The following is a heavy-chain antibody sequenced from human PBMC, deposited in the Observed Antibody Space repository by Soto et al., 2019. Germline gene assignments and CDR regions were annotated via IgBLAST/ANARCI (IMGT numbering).Heavy chain of an antibody. CDR2: ISNSNNYT. CDR3: ARARGYGDATLDY. V-gene: IGHV3-11*05. CDR1: GFTFSDYY. Sequence: QVQLVESGRGLVKPGGSLRLSCAASGFTFSDYYMSWIRQAPGKGLEWVSYISNSNNYTNYADSVKGRFTISRDNPKNSLYLQMNSLRAEDTAVYYCARARGYGDATLDYWGQGTLVTVSS. D-gene: IGHD4-17*01. J-gene: IGHJ4*02.